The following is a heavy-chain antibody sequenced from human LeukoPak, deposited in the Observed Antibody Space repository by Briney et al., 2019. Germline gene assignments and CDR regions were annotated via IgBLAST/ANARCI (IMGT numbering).Heavy chain of an antibody. CDR3: ARGAHRAAYQLLWEGYFDY. D-gene: IGHD2-2*01. CDR1: GYTFTDYY. Sequence: ASVTVSCKASGYTFTDYYMHWVRQAPGQGLEWMGWINPNSGGTNYAQKFQGRVTMTRDTSISTAYMELSRLRSDDTAVYYCARGAHRAAYQLLWEGYFDYWGQGTLVTVSS. J-gene: IGHJ4*02. CDR2: INPNSGGT. V-gene: IGHV1-2*02.